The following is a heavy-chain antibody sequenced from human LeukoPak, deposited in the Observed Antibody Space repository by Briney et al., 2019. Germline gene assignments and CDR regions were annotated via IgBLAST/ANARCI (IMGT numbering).Heavy chain of an antibody. V-gene: IGHV3-7*01. D-gene: IGHD1-26*01. CDR3: ARDPILAGGYYNYYYGMDV. Sequence: PGGSLRLSCAASGFTFSSHWMSWVRQAPGKGLEWVANIKQDGSEKYYVDSVKGRFTISRDNAKNSLYLQMNSLRAEDTAVYYCARDPILAGGYYNYYYGMDVWGQGTTVTVSS. J-gene: IGHJ6*02. CDR2: IKQDGSEK. CDR1: GFTFSSHW.